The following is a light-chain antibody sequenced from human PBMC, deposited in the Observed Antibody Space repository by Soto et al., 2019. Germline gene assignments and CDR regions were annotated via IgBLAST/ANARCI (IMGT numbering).Light chain of an antibody. CDR1: QSVLYSSDNKNY. V-gene: IGKV4-1*01. CDR2: WAY. Sequence: DIVMTQSPDSLAVSLGERATINCKSSQSVLYSSDNKNYLAWYQQKPGQPPKLLIYWAYTRDSGVPDRFSGSGSGADFTLTISSLQAEDVAVYYCQQYYTTLSFGGGTRVELK. J-gene: IGKJ4*01. CDR3: QQYYTTLS.